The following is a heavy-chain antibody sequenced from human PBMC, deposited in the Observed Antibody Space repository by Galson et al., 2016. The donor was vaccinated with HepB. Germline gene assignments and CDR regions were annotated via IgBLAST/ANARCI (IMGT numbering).Heavy chain of an antibody. J-gene: IGHJ3*02. CDR1: GDSVSSNKFS. V-gene: IGHV4-39*01. CDR3: SRLQSGWVWNPDGFDI. D-gene: IGHD3-10*01. CDR2: LSYSWTK. Sequence: SETLSLTCSVSGDSVSSNKFSWAWIRQPPGKGLESIGALSYSWTKHYSPSLDSRLTISADTSRNQLSLTLKSVTAADAAVYYCSRLQSGWVWNPDGFDIWGQGILVGVS.